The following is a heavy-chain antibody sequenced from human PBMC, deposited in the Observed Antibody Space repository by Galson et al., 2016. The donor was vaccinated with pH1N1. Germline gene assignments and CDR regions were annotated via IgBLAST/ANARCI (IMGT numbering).Heavy chain of an antibody. CDR2: ISGGGGST. V-gene: IGHV3-23*01. CDR1: GFTFSSFA. Sequence: SLRLSCAASGFTFSSFAMSWVRQSPGKGLEWLSAISGGGGSTYHADSVKGRFTISRDNSKNILYLQMNSLRADDTAVYYCSRGGEEILSFGEPHNWFDPWGQGTLVTVSS. D-gene: IGHD3-10*01. J-gene: IGHJ5*02. CDR3: SRGGEEILSFGEPHNWFDP.